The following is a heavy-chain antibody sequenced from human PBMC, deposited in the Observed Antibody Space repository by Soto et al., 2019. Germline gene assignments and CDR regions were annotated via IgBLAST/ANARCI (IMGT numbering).Heavy chain of an antibody. CDR3: ARDGPGIAAAGRFDY. V-gene: IGHV3-21*01. CDR1: GFTFSSYS. CDR2: ISSSSSYI. Sequence: EVQLVESGGGLVKPGGSLRLSCAASGFTFSSYSMNWVRQAPGTGLEWVSSISSSSSYIYYADSVKGRFTISRDNAKNSLYLQMNSLRAEDTAVYYCARDGPGIAAAGRFDYWGQGTLVTVSS. J-gene: IGHJ4*02. D-gene: IGHD6-13*01.